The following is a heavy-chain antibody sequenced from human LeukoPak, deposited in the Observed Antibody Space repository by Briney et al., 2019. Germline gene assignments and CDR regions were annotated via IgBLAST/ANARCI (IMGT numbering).Heavy chain of an antibody. CDR3: IRAPPYSSASWGYYGMDV. D-gene: IGHD6-19*01. Sequence: GGSLRLTCAASGLTLSRYDMHWVRQATGEGLEWVSAIGTRGDTYYAGSVKGRFTMSRENAKNSLYLQMNSLSAGDTAVYYCIRAPPYSSASWGYYGMDVWGQGTTVTVSS. J-gene: IGHJ6*02. V-gene: IGHV3-13*01. CDR2: IGTRGDT. CDR1: GLTLSRYD.